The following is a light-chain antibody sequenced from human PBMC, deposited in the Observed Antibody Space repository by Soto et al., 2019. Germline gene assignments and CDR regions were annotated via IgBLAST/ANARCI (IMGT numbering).Light chain of an antibody. J-gene: IGLJ1*01. CDR3: QVWDSSTLYV. Sequence: SSELTQPPSVSVSPGQTASITCSGERLGDKYTCWYQQRPGQSPMLVIYQDTKRPSGIPERFSDSNSGNTATLTITGTQAVDEADYYCQVWDSSTLYVFGTGTKLTVL. CDR2: QDT. CDR1: RLGDKY. V-gene: IGLV3-1*01.